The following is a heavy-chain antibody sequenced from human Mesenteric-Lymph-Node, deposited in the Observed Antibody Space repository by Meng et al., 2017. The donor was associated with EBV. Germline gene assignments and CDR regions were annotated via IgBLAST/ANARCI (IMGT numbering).Heavy chain of an antibody. D-gene: IGHD4-17*01. CDR2: VHHSGLT. CDR3: AGGDYVNQFNY. CDR1: GGSVNSGGYS. J-gene: IGHJ4*02. Sequence: QLKLHESGSGLVNPSQTLSLSCTVSGGSVNSGGYSWSWIRQSPEKGLEWIGYVHHSGLTYYNPSLETRVIISLERSKNQFSLKLTSVTAADTAVYYCAGGDYVNQFNYWGQGTLVTVSS. V-gene: IGHV4-30-2*06.